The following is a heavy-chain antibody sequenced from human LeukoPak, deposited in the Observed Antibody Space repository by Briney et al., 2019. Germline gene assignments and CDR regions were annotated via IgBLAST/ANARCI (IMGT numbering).Heavy chain of an antibody. CDR1: GFTFSSYG. J-gene: IGHJ4*02. D-gene: IGHD6-19*01. CDR3: AKEIIAVAGTWFDY. Sequence: PGGSLRLSCAASGFTFSSYGMHWVRQAPGKGLEWVAVISYDGSNKYYADSVKGRFTISRDNSKNTLYLQMNGLRAEDTAVYYCAKEIIAVAGTWFDYWGQGTLVTVSS. V-gene: IGHV3-30*18. CDR2: ISYDGSNK.